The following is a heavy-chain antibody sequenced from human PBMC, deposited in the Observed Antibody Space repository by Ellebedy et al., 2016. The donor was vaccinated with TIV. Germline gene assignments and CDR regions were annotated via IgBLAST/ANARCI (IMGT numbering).Heavy chain of an antibody. J-gene: IGHJ3*01. CDR2: GSYDGSKH. Sequence: GESLKISXATSRFSLTNYDVHWVRQSQGKGLERVAVGSYDGSKHHKEESVKGRFSVSSDKSKNMVYVEMNSLRPEDTAVYYCARDRHFYERSGFWPDGFYVWGQGTIVTVSS. CDR1: RFSLTNYD. V-gene: IGHV3-30-3*01. D-gene: IGHD3-22*01. CDR3: ARDRHFYERSGFWPDGFYV.